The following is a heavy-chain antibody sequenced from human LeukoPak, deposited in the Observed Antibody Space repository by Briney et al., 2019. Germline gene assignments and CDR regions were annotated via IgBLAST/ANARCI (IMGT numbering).Heavy chain of an antibody. CDR1: GYSFTSYW. CDR2: IYPGDSDT. J-gene: IGHJ6*03. CDR3: ARLIMVRGASDYYYYYMDV. V-gene: IGHV5-51*01. D-gene: IGHD3-10*01. Sequence: GESLKISCKGSGYSFTSYWIGWVRQMPGKGLEWMGIIYPGDSDTRYSPSFQGQVTISADKSISTPYLQWSSLKASDTAMYYCARLIMVRGASDYYYYYMDVWGKGTTVTVSS.